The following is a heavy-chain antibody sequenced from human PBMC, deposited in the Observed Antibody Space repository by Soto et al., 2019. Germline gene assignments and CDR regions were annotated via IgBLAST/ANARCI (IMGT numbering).Heavy chain of an antibody. CDR1: GFTFSSYA. CDR2: ISGSGGSA. Sequence: PGGSLRLSCAASGFTFSSYAMSWVRQAPGKGLEWVSAISGSGGSAYYADSVKGRFAISRDNSKNTLYLQMNSLRAEDTAVYYCAKEPSGKQWLELTIDYWGQGTLVTVSS. V-gene: IGHV3-23*01. CDR3: AKEPSGKQWLELTIDY. D-gene: IGHD6-19*01. J-gene: IGHJ4*02.